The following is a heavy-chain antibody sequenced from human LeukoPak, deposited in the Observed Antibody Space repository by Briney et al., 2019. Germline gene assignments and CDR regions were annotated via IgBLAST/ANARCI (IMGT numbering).Heavy chain of an antibody. CDR3: AKDTGSYPYFGMDV. V-gene: IGHV3-9*01. Sequence: QTGGSLRLSCAASGFTFDDYAMHWVRQAPGKGLEWVSGISWNSGSIGYADSVKGRFTISRDNAKNSLYLQMNSLRAEDTALYYCAKDTGSYPYFGMDVWGQGTTVTVSS. CDR1: GFTFDDYA. D-gene: IGHD1-26*01. J-gene: IGHJ6*02. CDR2: ISWNSGSI.